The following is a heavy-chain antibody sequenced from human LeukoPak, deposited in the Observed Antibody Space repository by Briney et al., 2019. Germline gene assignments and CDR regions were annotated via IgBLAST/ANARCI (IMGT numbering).Heavy chain of an antibody. CDR3: TRVYCGGDCYSSGYFDY. J-gene: IGHJ4*02. CDR1: GFTFSGSA. D-gene: IGHD2-21*02. V-gene: IGHV3-73*01. Sequence: PGGSLRLSCAASGFTFSGSAMHGVRQASGKGLEWVGRIRSKANSYATAYAASVKGRFTISRDDSKNTAYLQMNSLKTEDTAVYYCTRVYCGGDCYSSGYFDYWGQGTLVTVSS. CDR2: IRSKANSYAT.